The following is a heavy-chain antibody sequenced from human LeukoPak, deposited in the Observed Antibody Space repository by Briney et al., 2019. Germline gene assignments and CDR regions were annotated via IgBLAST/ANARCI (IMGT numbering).Heavy chain of an antibody. D-gene: IGHD4-11*01. CDR2: IYYSGTT. CDR1: GGSINSGDYY. V-gene: IGHV4-30-4*01. Sequence: TLSLTCAVSGGSINSGDYYWGWIRQPPGKGLEWVGYIYYSGTTYYNPSLKSRVTISVDRSKNQFSLNLSSVTAADTAVYYCASAAVATVTSNFDFWGQGTLVTVSS. CDR3: ASAAVATVTSNFDF. J-gene: IGHJ4*02.